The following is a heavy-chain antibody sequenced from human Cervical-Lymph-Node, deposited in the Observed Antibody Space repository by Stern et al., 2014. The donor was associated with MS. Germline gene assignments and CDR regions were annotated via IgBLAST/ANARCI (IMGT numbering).Heavy chain of an antibody. CDR1: GFTFDDYA. Sequence: EVQLVESGGGLVQPGRSLRLSCAASGFTFDDYAMHWVRQAPGKGLEWVSGIRWNSGSIGYADSVKGRFTISRDNAKNSLYLQMNSLRAEDTALYYCAKDDTYYYDSSGYCFDYWGQGTLVTVSS. CDR2: IRWNSGSI. J-gene: IGHJ4*02. V-gene: IGHV3-9*01. D-gene: IGHD3-22*01. CDR3: AKDDTYYYDSSGYCFDY.